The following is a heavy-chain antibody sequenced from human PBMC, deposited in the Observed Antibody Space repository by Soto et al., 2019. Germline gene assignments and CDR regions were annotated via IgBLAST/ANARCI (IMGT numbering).Heavy chain of an antibody. J-gene: IGHJ3*02. CDR3: ARKDIVAYDAFDI. CDR1: GYTFTSYG. D-gene: IGHD5-12*01. Sequence: ASLKVSCKASGYTFTSYGISWVRQAPGQGLEWMGWVSAYNGNTNYAQKLQGRVTMTTDTSTSTAYMELRSLRSDDTAVYYCARKDIVAYDAFDIWGQGTMVTVSS. CDR2: VSAYNGNT. V-gene: IGHV1-18*01.